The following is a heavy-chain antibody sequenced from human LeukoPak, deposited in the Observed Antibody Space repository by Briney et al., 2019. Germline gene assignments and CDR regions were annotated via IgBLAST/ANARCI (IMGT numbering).Heavy chain of an antibody. CDR3: ARDPGYYYYGMDV. V-gene: IGHV3-74*01. J-gene: IGHJ6*02. CDR1: GFNLRTYW. CDR2: INGEGSRI. Sequence: GGSLRLSCAVTGFNLRTYWIHWVRHSPGRGLEWVARINGEGSRISYADSVRGRFTISRDNAKNTAYLQMDSLRAEDTALYYCARDPGYYYYGMDVWGQGTTVVVSS.